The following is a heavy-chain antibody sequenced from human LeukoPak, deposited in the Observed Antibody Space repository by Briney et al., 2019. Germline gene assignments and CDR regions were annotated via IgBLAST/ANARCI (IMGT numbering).Heavy chain of an antibody. Sequence: PGGSLRLSCAASGFTFSSHAMSWVRQAPGKGLEWVSTISGSGDSTNYADSVKGRFTISRDNSKNTLYLQMSSLRADDTAIYYCAKLIVGARSLFDFRGQGILVTVSS. CDR3: AKLIVGARSLFDF. CDR1: GFTFSSHA. CDR2: ISGSGDST. V-gene: IGHV3-23*01. D-gene: IGHD1-26*01. J-gene: IGHJ4*02.